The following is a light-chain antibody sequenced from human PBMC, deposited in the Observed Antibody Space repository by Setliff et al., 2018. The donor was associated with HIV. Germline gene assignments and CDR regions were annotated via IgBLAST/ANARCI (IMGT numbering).Light chain of an antibody. J-gene: IGLJ2*01. CDR2: EVD. V-gene: IGLV2-23*02. CDR1: SSDGGNTLS. Sequence: QSALTQPASVSGSPGQSITISCTGSSSDGGNTLSVSWYQQNVGEVPKLLIYEVDRRPSGISHRFSGSKSGNTASLTISGLQVEDEADYYCCSYGSGDIWVFGGGTKVTVL. CDR3: CSYGSGDIWV.